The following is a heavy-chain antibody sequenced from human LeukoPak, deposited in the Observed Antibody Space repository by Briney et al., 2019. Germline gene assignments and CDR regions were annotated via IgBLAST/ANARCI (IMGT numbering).Heavy chain of an antibody. V-gene: IGHV4-59*12. D-gene: IGHD3-10*01. Sequence: PSETLSLTCTVSGGSISSYHRSWIRQPPGKGLEWIGYIYYSGSTNYNPSLKSRVTISVDKSKNQFSLKLSSVTAADTAVYYCARNRQTYYYGSGSYSGSDYWGQGTLVTVSS. CDR3: ARNRQTYYYGSGSYSGSDY. J-gene: IGHJ4*02. CDR2: IYYSGST. CDR1: GGSISSYH.